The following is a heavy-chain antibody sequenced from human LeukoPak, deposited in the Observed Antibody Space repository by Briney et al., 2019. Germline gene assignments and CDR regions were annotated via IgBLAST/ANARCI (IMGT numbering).Heavy chain of an antibody. CDR2: IYYSGST. Sequence: SETLSLTCTVSGGSISSYYWSWIRQPPGKGLEWIGYIYYSGSTNYNPSLKSRVTISVDTSKNQFSLKLSSVTAADTAVYYCARDLGDYYDSSGYSAFDIRGQGTMVTVSS. V-gene: IGHV4-59*01. CDR3: ARDLGDYYDSSGYSAFDI. CDR1: GGSISSYY. D-gene: IGHD3-22*01. J-gene: IGHJ3*02.